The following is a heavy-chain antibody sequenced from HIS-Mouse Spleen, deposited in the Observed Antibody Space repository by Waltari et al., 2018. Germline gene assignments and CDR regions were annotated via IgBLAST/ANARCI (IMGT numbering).Heavy chain of an antibody. D-gene: IGHD2-2*02. CDR1: GYTFTGYY. CDR3: ARESDCSSTSCYTRDLDY. J-gene: IGHJ4*02. V-gene: IGHV1-2*02. Sequence: QVQLVQSGAEVKKPGASVRVSCKASGYTFTGYYMHWLGQAPGQGLEWMGWINPNSGGTNYAQKFQGRVTMTRDTSISTAYMELSRLRSDDTAVYYCARESDCSSTSCYTRDLDYWGQGTLVTVSS. CDR2: INPNSGGT.